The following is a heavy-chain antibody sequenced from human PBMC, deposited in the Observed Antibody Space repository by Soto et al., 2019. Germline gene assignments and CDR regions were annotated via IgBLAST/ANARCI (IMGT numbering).Heavy chain of an antibody. CDR3: ARDQNWAFDY. V-gene: IGHV3-48*01. J-gene: IGHJ4*02. Sequence: PGGSLRLSCAASGFTFGSYSMNCLRKGPEKGVELVSYSTSRSAMSYADSVKGRFTISRDNAKNTLYLQMNRLRAEDTAVYYCARDQNWAFDYWGQGTLVTVSS. CDR2: STSRSAM. D-gene: IGHD7-27*01. CDR1: GFTFGSYS.